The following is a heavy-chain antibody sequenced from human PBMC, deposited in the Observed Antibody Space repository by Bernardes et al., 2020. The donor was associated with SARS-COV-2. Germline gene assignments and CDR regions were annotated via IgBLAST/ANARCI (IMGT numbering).Heavy chain of an antibody. D-gene: IGHD3-3*01. CDR1: GFTFSSYA. V-gene: IGHV3-23*01. Sequence: GGSLRLSCAASGFTFSSYAMNWVRQAPGNGLEWVSAICGTGGSTYYADSVRGRFTISRANSKNTLYLQMNSQRAEDTAVYYCAKREYYDFWSGPIDYWGQGTLVTVSS. CDR2: ICGTGGST. J-gene: IGHJ4*02. CDR3: AKREYYDFWSGPIDY.